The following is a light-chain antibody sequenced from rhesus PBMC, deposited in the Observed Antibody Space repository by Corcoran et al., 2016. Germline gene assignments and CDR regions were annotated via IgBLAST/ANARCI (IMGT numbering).Light chain of an antibody. CDR1: QGITND. Sequence: DIQMTQSPSSLSASVGDRVTITCRASQGITNDLAWYQQKPGETPNLLIYEASTLQSGISSRFSGSGSGTDFTLTISSLQAEDCATYYGQQYSSSPPTFGQGTKVEIK. CDR2: EAS. V-gene: IGKV1-22*01. J-gene: IGKJ1*01. CDR3: QQYSSSPPT.